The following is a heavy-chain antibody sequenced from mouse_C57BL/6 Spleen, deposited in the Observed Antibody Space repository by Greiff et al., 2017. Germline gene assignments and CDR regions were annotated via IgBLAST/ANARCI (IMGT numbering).Heavy chain of an antibody. D-gene: IGHD1-1*01. J-gene: IGHJ3*01. Sequence: EVQLQQSGAELVRPGASVKLSCTASGFNIKDDYMHWVKQRPEQGLEWIGWIDPENGDTEYASKFQGKATITAGTSSNTAYLQLSSLTSEDTAVYYCTGGGSSWFAYWGQGTLVTVSA. CDR2: IDPENGDT. CDR3: TGGGSSWFAY. CDR1: GFNIKDDY. V-gene: IGHV14-4*01.